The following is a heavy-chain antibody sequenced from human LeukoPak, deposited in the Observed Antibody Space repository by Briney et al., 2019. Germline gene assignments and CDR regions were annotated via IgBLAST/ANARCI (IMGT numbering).Heavy chain of an antibody. D-gene: IGHD1-26*01. CDR3: AREVGTSHRFDY. CDR2: ISYDGSNK. J-gene: IGHJ4*03. CDR1: GFTFSSYA. V-gene: IGHV3-30-3*01. Sequence: GGSLRLSCAASGFTFSSYAMHWVRQTPGKGLEWVAFISYDGSNKYYPDSVKGRFTISRDNSKNTLYLQMSSLRSEDTAVYYCAREVGTSHRFDYWGQGTTVTVSS.